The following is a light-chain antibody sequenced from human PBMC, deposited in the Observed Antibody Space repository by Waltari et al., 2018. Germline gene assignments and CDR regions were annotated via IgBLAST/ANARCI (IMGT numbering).Light chain of an antibody. V-gene: IGKV3-15*01. CDR2: AAS. J-gene: IGKJ3*01. CDR3: MQALQTFT. CDR1: QSVSNH. Sequence: EIVLTQSPGTLSLSPGERATLHCRPSQSVSNHLAWYQQRPGQAPRLLIYAASSRAAGVPARFSGSGSGTDFTLRISRVEAEDVGVYYCMQALQTFTFGPGTKVDIK.